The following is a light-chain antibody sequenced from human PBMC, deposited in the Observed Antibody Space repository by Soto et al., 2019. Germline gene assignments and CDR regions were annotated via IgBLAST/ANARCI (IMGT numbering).Light chain of an antibody. J-gene: IGKJ2*01. CDR3: RQSDSFPHT. Sequence: DIQMTQSPSSVSASVGDRVTITCRASQGISTWLAWYQQKPGSAPKLLIYAASSLQSGVPSRFSGSGSGTYFTLTITSLQPDDFATYYFRQSDSFPHTFGQGTQLQIK. CDR2: AAS. CDR1: QGISTW. V-gene: IGKV1-12*01.